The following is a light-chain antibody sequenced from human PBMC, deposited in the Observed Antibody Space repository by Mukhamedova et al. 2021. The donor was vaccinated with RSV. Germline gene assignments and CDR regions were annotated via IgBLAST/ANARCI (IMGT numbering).Light chain of an antibody. V-gene: IGLV2-14*01. CDR2: EVS. CDR1: SSDVGGYNY. Sequence: GTSSDVGGYNYVSWYQQHPGKAPKLMIYEVSNRPSGVSNRFSGSKSGNTASLTISGLQAEDEADYYCSSYTSSSTVFVGGTKLTVL. CDR3: SSYTSSSTV. J-gene: IGLJ2*01.